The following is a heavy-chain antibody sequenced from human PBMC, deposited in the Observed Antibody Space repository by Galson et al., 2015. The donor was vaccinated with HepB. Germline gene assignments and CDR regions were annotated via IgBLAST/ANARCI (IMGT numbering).Heavy chain of an antibody. CDR3: ARDSYFGEDAFDI. V-gene: IGHV1-18*04. Sequence: SVKVSCKASGYTFTSYGISWVRQAPGQGLEWMGWISAYNGNTNYAQKLQGRVTMTRDTSISTAYMELSRLRSDDTAVYYCARDSYFGEDAFDIWGQGTMVTVSS. D-gene: IGHD3-3*01. CDR1: GYTFTSYG. CDR2: ISAYNGNT. J-gene: IGHJ3*02.